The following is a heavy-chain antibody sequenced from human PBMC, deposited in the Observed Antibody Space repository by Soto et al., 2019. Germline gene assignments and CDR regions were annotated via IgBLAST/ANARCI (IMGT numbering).Heavy chain of an antibody. Sequence: PGGSLRLSCAASGFTFSSYGMHWVRQAPGKGLEWVAVIWYDGSNKYYADSVKGRFTISRDNSKNTLYLQMNSLRAEDTAVYYCARIRRPVTTTTWDAFDIWGQGTMVTVSS. J-gene: IGHJ3*02. V-gene: IGHV3-33*01. D-gene: IGHD4-17*01. CDR3: ARIRRPVTTTTWDAFDI. CDR2: IWYDGSNK. CDR1: GFTFSSYG.